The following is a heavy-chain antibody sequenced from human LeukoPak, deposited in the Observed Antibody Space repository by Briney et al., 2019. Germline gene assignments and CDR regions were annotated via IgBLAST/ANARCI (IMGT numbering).Heavy chain of an antibody. V-gene: IGHV3-30*18. CDR3: AKGYGFDSSGSEHYFEN. J-gene: IGHJ4*02. Sequence: PGGSLRLSCAASGFTFSNYGIHWVRKAPGKGLEWVAVISYDGSNKYYAESVKGRFTISRDNSKNTLYLQMNSLRAEDTAVYYCAKGYGFDSSGSEHYFENWDQGILVTVSS. CDR1: GFTFSNYG. D-gene: IGHD3-22*01. CDR2: ISYDGSNK.